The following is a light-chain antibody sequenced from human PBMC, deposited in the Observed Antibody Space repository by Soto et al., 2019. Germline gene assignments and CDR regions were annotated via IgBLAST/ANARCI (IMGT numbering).Light chain of an antibody. CDR2: SAS. V-gene: IGKV3-20*01. CDR3: QHYGSSPST. CDR1: QSISGTY. J-gene: IGKJ1*01. Sequence: GTLSLTSGERATLSCRASQSISGTYLAWYQQKPGQSPRLLIYSASTRAPGIPDRFSGSGSGTDFTLTISRLEPEDFAVYYCQHYGSSPSTFGRGTKVDIK.